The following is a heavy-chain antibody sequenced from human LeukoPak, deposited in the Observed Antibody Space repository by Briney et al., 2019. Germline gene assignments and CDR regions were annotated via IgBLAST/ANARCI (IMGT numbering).Heavy chain of an antibody. CDR2: ISVRSNYR. D-gene: IGHD3-22*01. CDR1: RYTFSDFS. V-gene: IGHV3-21*01. CDR3: VRLRRNSDRSGYYYYYDY. Sequence: GGSLRLSCAASRYTFSDFSVNWVRQAPGKGLEWVSSISVRSNYRYYADSVRGRFTISRDDARDSLFLQMNSLRAEDTPVYVCVRLRRNSDRSGYYYYYDYWGQGTLVTVSS. J-gene: IGHJ4*02.